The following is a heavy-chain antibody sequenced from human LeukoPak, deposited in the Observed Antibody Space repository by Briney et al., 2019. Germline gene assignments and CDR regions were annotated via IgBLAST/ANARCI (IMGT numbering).Heavy chain of an antibody. CDR3: ARAPARITMVRGVIIYYYYGMDV. Sequence: SETLSLTCTVSGGSISSYYWSWIRQPPGKGLEWIGYIYYSGSTNYNPSLKSRVTISVDTSKNQFSLKLSSVTAADTAVYYCARAPARITMVRGVIIYYYYGMDVWGQGTTVTVSS. CDR2: IYYSGST. J-gene: IGHJ6*02. V-gene: IGHV4-59*01. D-gene: IGHD3-10*01. CDR1: GGSISSYY.